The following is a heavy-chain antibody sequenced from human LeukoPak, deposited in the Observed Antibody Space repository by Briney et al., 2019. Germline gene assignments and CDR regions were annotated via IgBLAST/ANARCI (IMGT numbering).Heavy chain of an antibody. CDR3: ARNYGDYGGVCDY. V-gene: IGHV3-20*04. J-gene: IGHJ4*02. CDR2: INWNGGST. CDR1: GFTFTTYW. Sequence: GESLRLSCAASGFTFTTYWMSWVRQAPGKGLVWVSGINWNGGSTGYADSVKGRFTISRDNAKNSLYLQMNSLRAEDTALYYCARNYGDYGGVCDYWGQGTLVTVSS. D-gene: IGHD4-17*01.